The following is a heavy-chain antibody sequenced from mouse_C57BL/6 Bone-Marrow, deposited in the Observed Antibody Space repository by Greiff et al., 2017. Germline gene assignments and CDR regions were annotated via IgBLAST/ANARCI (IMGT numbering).Heavy chain of an antibody. CDR3: ERFYGSSGY. CDR1: GYTFTSYW. V-gene: IGHV1-59*01. CDR2: IDPSDSYT. J-gene: IGHJ2*01. D-gene: IGHD1-1*01. Sequence: QVQLQQPGAELVRPGTSVKLSCKASGYTFTSYWMHWVKQRPGQGLEWIGVIDPSDSYTNYNQKFKGKATLTVDTASSTAYMQLSSLTSEDSAVYYCERFYGSSGYWGQGTTLTVSS.